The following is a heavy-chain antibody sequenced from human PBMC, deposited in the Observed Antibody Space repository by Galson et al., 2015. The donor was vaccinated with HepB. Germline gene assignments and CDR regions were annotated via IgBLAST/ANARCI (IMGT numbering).Heavy chain of an antibody. CDR2: IKQDGSEK. Sequence: RLSCXASXXXFSTYXXXWVXXAPGKGLEXXXNIKQDGSEKYYVDSVKGRFTISRDNAKNSLYLQMNSLRAEDTAVYYCAAHDSRXYYYYYTXMDVRGKGTXVT. V-gene: IGHV3-7*01. CDR3: AAHDSRXYYYYYTXMDV. CDR1: XXXFSTYX. D-gene: IGHD3-22*01. J-gene: IGHJ6*03.